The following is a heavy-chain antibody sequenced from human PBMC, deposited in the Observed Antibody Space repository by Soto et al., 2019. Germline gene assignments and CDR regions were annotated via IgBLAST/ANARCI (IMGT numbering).Heavy chain of an antibody. CDR3: ARSAGWYAVHS. J-gene: IGHJ4*02. Sequence: QVQLQESGPGLMKPSGTLSLTCAVSGDSVSSRYYWCWVRQPPGKGLEWIGEVFHTGTTSYNPSLRSRVTISMDKSNNQFSLDLSSVTAADTAVYYCARSAGWYAVHSWGPGTLVIVSS. CDR2: VFHTGTT. CDR1: GDSVSSRYY. D-gene: IGHD6-19*01. V-gene: IGHV4-4*02.